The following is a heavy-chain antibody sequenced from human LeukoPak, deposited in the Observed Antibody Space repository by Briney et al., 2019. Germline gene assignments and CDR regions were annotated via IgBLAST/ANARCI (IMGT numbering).Heavy chain of an antibody. D-gene: IGHD6-13*01. J-gene: IGHJ4*02. V-gene: IGHV4-34*01. CDR3: ARASNSSSWYGSFDY. Sequence: PSETLSLTCAVYGRSFSGYYWSWIRQSPGKGLEWIGEINHSGSTNYNPSLKSRVTISVDTSKNQFSLKLSSVTAADTAVYYCARASNSSSWYGSFDYWGQGTLVTVSS. CDR1: GRSFSGYY. CDR2: INHSGST.